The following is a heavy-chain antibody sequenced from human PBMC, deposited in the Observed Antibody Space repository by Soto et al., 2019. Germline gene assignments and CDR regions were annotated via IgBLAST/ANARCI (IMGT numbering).Heavy chain of an antibody. D-gene: IGHD6-19*01. CDR1: GGSISSGGYY. J-gene: IGHJ4*02. CDR3: ARDRIAVAGGGWD. CDR2: IYYSGST. V-gene: IGHV4-31*03. Sequence: SETLSLTCTVSGGSISSGGYYWSWIRQHPGKGLEWIGYIYYSGSTYYNPSLKSRVTISVDTSKNQFSLKLSSVTAADTAVFYCARDRIAVAGGGWDWGQGTLVTVSS.